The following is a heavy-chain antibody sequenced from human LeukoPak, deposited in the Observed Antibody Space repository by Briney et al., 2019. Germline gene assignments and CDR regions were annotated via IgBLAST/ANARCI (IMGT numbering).Heavy chain of an antibody. V-gene: IGHV3-30*18. CDR2: ISYDGSNK. J-gene: IGHJ4*02. CDR3: AKDKLGYCSGGSCYGFGY. D-gene: IGHD2-15*01. Sequence: GGSLRLSCAASGFTFSSYGMHWVRQAPGKGLEWVAVISYDGSNKYYADSVKGRFTISRDNSKNTLYLQMNSLRAKDTAVYYCAKDKLGYCSGGSCYGFGYWGQGTLVTVSS. CDR1: GFTFSSYG.